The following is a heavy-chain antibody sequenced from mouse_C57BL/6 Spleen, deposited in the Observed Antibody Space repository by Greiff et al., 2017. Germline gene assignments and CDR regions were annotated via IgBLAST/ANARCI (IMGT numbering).Heavy chain of an antibody. Sequence: VQLKESGPELVKPGASVKISCKASGYSFTGYYMNWVKQSPEKSLEWIGEINPSTGGTTYNQKFKAKATLTVDKSSSTAYMQLKSLTSEDSAVYYCARGRDNYYGSRWYFDYWGQGTTLTVSS. CDR2: INPSTGGT. D-gene: IGHD1-1*01. CDR1: GYSFTGYY. J-gene: IGHJ2*01. CDR3: ARGRDNYYGSRWYFDY. V-gene: IGHV1-42*01.